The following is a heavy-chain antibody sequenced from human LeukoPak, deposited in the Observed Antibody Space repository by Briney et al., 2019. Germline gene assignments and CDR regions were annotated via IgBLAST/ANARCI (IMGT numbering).Heavy chain of an antibody. CDR2: IYYSGST. J-gene: IGHJ4*02. Sequence: SETLSLTCTVSGGSISSSSYYWGWIRQPPGKGLEWIGSIYYSGSTYYNPSLKSRVTISVDTSKNQFSLKLSSATAADTAVYYCASPFGVVTLRDYWGQGTLVTVSS. CDR3: ASPFGVVTLRDY. D-gene: IGHD3-3*01. CDR1: GGSISSSSYY. V-gene: IGHV4-39*01.